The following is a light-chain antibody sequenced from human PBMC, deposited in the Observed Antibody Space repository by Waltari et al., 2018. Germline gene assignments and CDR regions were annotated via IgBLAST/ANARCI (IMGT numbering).Light chain of an antibody. Sequence: EIVMTQSPATLSVSPGERATLSCRASQRISSNLAWYQQNPGQAPRLLIYGASTRATGIPARFSGSGSGTEFTLTISSLQSEDFAVYYCQQYDNWPPRTFGQGTKVEIK. V-gene: IGKV3-15*01. CDR2: GAS. CDR1: QRISSN. CDR3: QQYDNWPPRT. J-gene: IGKJ1*01.